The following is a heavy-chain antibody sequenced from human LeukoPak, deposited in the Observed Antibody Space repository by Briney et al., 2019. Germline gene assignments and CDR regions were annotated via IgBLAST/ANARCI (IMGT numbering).Heavy chain of an antibody. CDR1: GGSFSGYY. CDR3: ARLSSGWYRGWFDP. J-gene: IGHJ5*02. V-gene: IGHV4-34*01. D-gene: IGHD6-19*01. CDR2: INHSGST. Sequence: SETLSLTCAVYGGSFSGYYWSWIRQPPGKGLEWIGEINHSGSTNYNPSLKSRVTISVDTSKNQFSLKLSSVTAADTAVYYCARLSSGWYRGWFDPWGQGTLVTVSS.